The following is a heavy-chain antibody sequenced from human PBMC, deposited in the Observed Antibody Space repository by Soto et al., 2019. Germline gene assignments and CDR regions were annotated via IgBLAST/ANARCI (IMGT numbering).Heavy chain of an antibody. CDR1: GFTFSGSA. CDR2: IRSKANSYAT. V-gene: IGHV3-73*01. D-gene: IGHD4-17*01. Sequence: GGSLRLSCAASGFTFSGSAMHWVRQASGKGLEWVGRIRSKANSYATAYAASVKGRFTISRDDSKNTAYLQMNSLKTEDTAVYYCTSLTTVVTGRGYYFDYWGQGTLVTVSS. J-gene: IGHJ4*02. CDR3: TSLTTVVTGRGYYFDY.